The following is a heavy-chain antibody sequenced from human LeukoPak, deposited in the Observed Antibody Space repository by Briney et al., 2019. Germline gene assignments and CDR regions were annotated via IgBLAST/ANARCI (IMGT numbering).Heavy chain of an antibody. V-gene: IGHV1-69*13. Sequence: SVKVSCKASGYTFTSYAISWVRQAPGQGLEWMGGIIPIFGTANYAQKFQGRVTITADESTSTAYMELSSLRSEDTAVYYCARDGSLSSSWYFFDYWGQGTLVTVSS. D-gene: IGHD6-13*01. J-gene: IGHJ4*02. CDR3: ARDGSLSSSWYFFDY. CDR1: GYTFTSYA. CDR2: IIPIFGTA.